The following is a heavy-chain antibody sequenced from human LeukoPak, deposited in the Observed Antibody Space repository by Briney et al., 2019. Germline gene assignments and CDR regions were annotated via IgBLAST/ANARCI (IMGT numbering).Heavy chain of an antibody. CDR3: AKDTGDRDSSGYVSVEAYYFDY. J-gene: IGHJ4*02. Sequence: GGSLRLSCAASGFTFDDYAMHWVRQAPGKGLEWVSGISWNSGSVGYADSVKGRFTISRDNAKNSLYLQMNRLRAEDTALYYCAKDTGDRDSSGYVSVEAYYFDYWGQGTLVTVSS. D-gene: IGHD3-22*01. CDR2: ISWNSGSV. CDR1: GFTFDDYA. V-gene: IGHV3-9*01.